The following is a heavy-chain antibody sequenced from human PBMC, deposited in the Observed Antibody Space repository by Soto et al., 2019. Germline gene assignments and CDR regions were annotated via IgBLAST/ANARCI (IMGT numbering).Heavy chain of an antibody. CDR1: GFTFSSYT. Sequence: EVQLVESGGGLVKPGGSLRLSCAASGFTFSSYTMNWVRQAPGKGLEWVSSISSSSSYIYYADSVKGRFTISRDNAKISLYLQMNSLRAEDTAVYYCARFGYTTEAHWGQGTLVTVSS. J-gene: IGHJ4*02. CDR3: ARFGYTTEAH. V-gene: IGHV3-21*01. D-gene: IGHD5-12*01. CDR2: ISSSSSYI.